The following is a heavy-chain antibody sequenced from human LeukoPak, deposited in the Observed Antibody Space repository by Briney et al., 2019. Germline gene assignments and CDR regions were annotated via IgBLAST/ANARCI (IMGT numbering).Heavy chain of an antibody. CDR3: AREGYSSGWNDC. Sequence: ASVKVSCKASGYSFSSYGITWVRQAPGQGLEWMGWISAYNGNTNYVQKLQGRVTMTTDTSTTTAYMELRSLRSDDTAVYFCAREGYSSGWNDCWGQGTLVTVSS. V-gene: IGHV1-18*01. J-gene: IGHJ4*02. CDR2: ISAYNGNT. CDR1: GYSFSSYG. D-gene: IGHD6-19*01.